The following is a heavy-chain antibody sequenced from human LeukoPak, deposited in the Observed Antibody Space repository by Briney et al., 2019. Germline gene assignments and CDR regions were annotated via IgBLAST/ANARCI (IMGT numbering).Heavy chain of an antibody. V-gene: IGHV3-74*01. D-gene: IGHD1-26*01. J-gene: IGHJ4*02. CDR3: ARGRAVDY. Sequence: PGGSLRLSCAASGFIFSSYWMHWVRQAPGKGLVWVSRITSDGSSTSYADSVKGRFTISRDNAKNTLYLQMNILRAEDTAVYYCARGRAVDYWGQGTLVTVSS. CDR1: GFIFSSYW. CDR2: ITSDGSST.